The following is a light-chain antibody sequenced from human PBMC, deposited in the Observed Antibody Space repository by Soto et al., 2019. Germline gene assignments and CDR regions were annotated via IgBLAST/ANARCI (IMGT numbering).Light chain of an antibody. CDR2: GAS. Sequence: DMVLTQSPATLSVSPGERATLSCRASQSVSRTLAWYQQKPGQAPRLLIFGASTRATGIPARFSGSGSGTDFNLNITSLQSEDFAVYYCQQYYHWPRTFGQGTKVEIK. V-gene: IGKV3-15*01. CDR1: QSVSRT. J-gene: IGKJ1*01. CDR3: QQYYHWPRT.